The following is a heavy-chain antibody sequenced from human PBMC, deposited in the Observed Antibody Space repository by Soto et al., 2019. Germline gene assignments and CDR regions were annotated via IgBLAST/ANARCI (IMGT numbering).Heavy chain of an antibody. CDR3: ARAPAYSSGCQINYGMDV. CDR2: IIPILGIA. V-gene: IGHV1-69*02. Sequence: ASVKVSCKASGGTFSSYTISWVRQAPGQGLEWMGRIIPILGIANYAQKFQGRVTITADKSTSTAYMILSSLRSEDTAVYYCARAPAYSSGCQINYGMDVWGQGTTVTGSS. J-gene: IGHJ6*02. CDR1: GGTFSSYT. D-gene: IGHD6-19*01.